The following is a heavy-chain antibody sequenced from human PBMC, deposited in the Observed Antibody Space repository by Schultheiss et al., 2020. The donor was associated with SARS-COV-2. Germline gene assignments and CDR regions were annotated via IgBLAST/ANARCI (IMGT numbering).Heavy chain of an antibody. CDR1: GGTFSSYA. Sequence: ASVKVSCKASGGTFSSYAISWVRQATGQGLEWMGWMNPNSGNTGYAQKFQGRVTMTRDTSISTAYMELSRLRSDDTAVYYCASEWVVVAANWWFDPWGQGTLVTVSS. V-gene: IGHV1-8*02. J-gene: IGHJ5*02. D-gene: IGHD2-15*01. CDR2: MNPNSGNT. CDR3: ASEWVVVAANWWFDP.